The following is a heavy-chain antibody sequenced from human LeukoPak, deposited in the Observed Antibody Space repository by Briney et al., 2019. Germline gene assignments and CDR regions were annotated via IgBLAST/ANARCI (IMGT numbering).Heavy chain of an antibody. CDR2: ISYDGSNK. Sequence: PGGSLRLSCAASGFTFSSYAMHWVRQAPGKGLEWVAVISYDGSNKYYADSVKGRFTISRDNSKNTLYLQMNSLRAEDTAVYYCARDYPSLIAVAGMSTPDYWGQGTLVTVSP. V-gene: IGHV3-30-3*01. CDR1: GFTFSSYA. J-gene: IGHJ4*02. D-gene: IGHD6-19*01. CDR3: ARDYPSLIAVAGMSTPDY.